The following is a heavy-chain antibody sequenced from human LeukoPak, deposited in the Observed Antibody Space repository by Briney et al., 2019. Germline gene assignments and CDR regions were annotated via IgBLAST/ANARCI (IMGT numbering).Heavy chain of an antibody. J-gene: IGHJ3*02. D-gene: IGHD3-10*01. CDR3: GRLSGCFDM. Sequence: GGSLRLSCTASGFSFTNYAMACVRQAPGGGLEWVSAVGGGAAYYADSVKGRFTISRDNPKNTVYLQLSSVIDDDTAIYYCGRLSGCFDMWGQGTMVTVS. CDR1: GFSFTNYA. V-gene: IGHV3-23*01. CDR2: VGGGAA.